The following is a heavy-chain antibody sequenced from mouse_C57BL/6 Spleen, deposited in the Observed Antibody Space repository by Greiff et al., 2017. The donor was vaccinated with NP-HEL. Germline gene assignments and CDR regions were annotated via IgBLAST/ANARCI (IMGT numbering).Heavy chain of an antibody. J-gene: IGHJ1*03. CDR3: TRDHGSEYFDV. CDR2: ISSGGDYI. V-gene: IGHV5-9-1*02. Sequence: EVQGVESGEGLVKPGGSLKLSCAASGFTFSSYAMSWVRQTPEKRLEWVAYISSGGDYIYYADTVKGRFTISRGNARNTLYLQMSSLKSEDTAMYYCTRDHGSEYFDVWGTGTTVTVSS. D-gene: IGHD1-1*01. CDR1: GFTFSSYA.